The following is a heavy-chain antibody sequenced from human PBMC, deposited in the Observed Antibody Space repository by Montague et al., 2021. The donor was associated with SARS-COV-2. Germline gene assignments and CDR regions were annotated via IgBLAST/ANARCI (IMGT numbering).Heavy chain of an antibody. V-gene: IGHV4-39*07. CDR3: ARDGDEGYFFEY. CDR1: GGSISSSSYY. Sequence: SETLSLTCTVSGGSISSSSYYWGWIRRPPGKGLEWIGSIYYSGSTYYNPSLKSRVTISVDTSKNQFSLKLSSVTATDTAVYYCARDGDEGYFFEYWGKGLLVTVSS. D-gene: IGHD2/OR15-2a*01. J-gene: IGHJ4*02. CDR2: IYYSGST.